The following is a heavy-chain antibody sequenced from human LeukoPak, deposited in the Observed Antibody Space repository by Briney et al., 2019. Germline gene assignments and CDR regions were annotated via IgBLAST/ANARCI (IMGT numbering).Heavy chain of an antibody. CDR1: GFTFSNYG. V-gene: IGHV3-33*01. Sequence: GRSLRLSCAASGFTFSNYGMHWVRQAPGKGLEWVALIWYDGSNKYYADSVQGRFIISRDNSKNTLYLQMNSLRAEGTAVYYCAREMGLNIVATFGYWGQGTLVTVSS. CDR3: AREMGLNIVATFGY. J-gene: IGHJ4*02. CDR2: IWYDGSNK. D-gene: IGHD5-12*01.